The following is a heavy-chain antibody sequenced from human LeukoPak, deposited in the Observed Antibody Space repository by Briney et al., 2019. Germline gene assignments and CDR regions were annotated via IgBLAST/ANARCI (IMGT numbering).Heavy chain of an antibody. CDR2: INPNSGGT. D-gene: IGHD3-16*02. CDR3: ARGLYDYVWGSYRLNWFDP. CDR1: GYTFTVYY. Sequence: ASVKVSCKASGYTFTVYYMHWVRQAPGQGLEWMGRINPNSGGTNYAQKFQGRVTMTRDTSISTAYMELSRLRSDDTAVYYCARGLYDYVWGSYRLNWFDPWGQGTLVTVSS. V-gene: IGHV1-2*06. J-gene: IGHJ5*02.